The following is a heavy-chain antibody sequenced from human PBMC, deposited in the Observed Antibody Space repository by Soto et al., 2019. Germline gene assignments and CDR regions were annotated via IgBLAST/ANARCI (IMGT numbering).Heavy chain of an antibody. D-gene: IGHD6-13*01. Sequence: SETLSLTCTVSGGSISSYYWSWIRQPPGKGLEWIGYIYYSGSTNYNPSLKSRVTISVDTSKNQFSLKLSSVTAADTAVYYCARGHRLKIAAAAHFDYWGQGTLVTVSS. V-gene: IGHV4-59*12. CDR2: IYYSGST. CDR3: ARGHRLKIAAAAHFDY. CDR1: GGSISSYY. J-gene: IGHJ4*02.